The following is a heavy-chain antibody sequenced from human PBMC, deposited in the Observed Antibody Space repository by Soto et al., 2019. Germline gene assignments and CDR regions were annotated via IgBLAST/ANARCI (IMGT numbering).Heavy chain of an antibody. CDR1: GGTFSSSA. Sequence: QVQLVQSGAEMREPGSSVKVSCKASGGTFSSSAINWLRQAPGQGPEWMGGIIPTFGTANYIEKFRGRVTITADTSTITAYLEVSSLTSEDTAMYFCARSETAGHRGFDIWGQGTMVTVYS. D-gene: IGHD6-19*01. J-gene: IGHJ3*02. CDR3: ARSETAGHRGFDI. CDR2: IIPTFGTA. V-gene: IGHV1-69*06.